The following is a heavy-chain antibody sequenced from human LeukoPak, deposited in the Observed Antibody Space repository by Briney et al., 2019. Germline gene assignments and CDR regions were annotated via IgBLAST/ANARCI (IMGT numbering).Heavy chain of an antibody. D-gene: IGHD6-6*01. V-gene: IGHV3-23*01. J-gene: IGHJ4*02. CDR2: ISDSGGST. CDR1: GFTFSGYA. Sequence: PGGSLRLSGVVSGFTFSGYAMSWVRQAPGEGLEWVSAISDSGGSTYYADSVKGRFTISRDNSKNTLYLQMNSLRAEDTAVYYCAKRIQYSSSSAYFDYWGQGTLVTVSS. CDR3: AKRIQYSSSSAYFDY.